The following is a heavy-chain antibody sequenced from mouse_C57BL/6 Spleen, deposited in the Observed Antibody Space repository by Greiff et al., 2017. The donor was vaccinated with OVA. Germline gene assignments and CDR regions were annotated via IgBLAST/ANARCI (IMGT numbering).Heavy chain of an antibody. CDR2: IYPRSGNT. CDR1: GYTFTSYG. Sequence: QVQLQQSGAELARPGASVKLSCKASGYTFTSYGISWVKQRTGQGLEWIGEIYPRSGNTYYNEKFKGKATLTADKSSSTAYMELRSLTSEDSAVYFCAREGLYDGYSYAMDYWGQGTSVTVSS. V-gene: IGHV1-81*01. J-gene: IGHJ4*01. CDR3: AREGLYDGYSYAMDY. D-gene: IGHD2-3*01.